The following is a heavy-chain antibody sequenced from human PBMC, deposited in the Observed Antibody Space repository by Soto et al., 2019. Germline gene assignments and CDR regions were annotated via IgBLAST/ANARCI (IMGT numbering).Heavy chain of an antibody. Sequence: GASVKVSCKASGYTFTGYYMHWVRQAPGQGLEWMGWINPNSGGTNYAQKFQGRVTMTRDTSISTAYMELSRLRSDDTAVYYCARSTIFGVVIINWFDTWGQGTLVTVSS. J-gene: IGHJ5*02. CDR3: ARSTIFGVVIINWFDT. D-gene: IGHD3-3*01. CDR2: INPNSGGT. CDR1: GYTFTGYY. V-gene: IGHV1-2*02.